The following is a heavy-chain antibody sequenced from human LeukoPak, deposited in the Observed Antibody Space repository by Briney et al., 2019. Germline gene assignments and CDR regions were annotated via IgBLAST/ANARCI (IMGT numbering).Heavy chain of an antibody. CDR3: ARSLIGYSGYRNASDI. CDR2: IIPILGIA. Sequence: GASVKVSCKASGGTFSSYAISWVRQAPGQGLEWMGRIIPILGIANYAQKFQGRVTITAHKSTSTAYMELSSLRSDDTAVYYCARSLIGYSGYRNASDIWGQGTMVTVSS. CDR1: GGTFSSYA. D-gene: IGHD5-12*01. V-gene: IGHV1-69*04. J-gene: IGHJ3*02.